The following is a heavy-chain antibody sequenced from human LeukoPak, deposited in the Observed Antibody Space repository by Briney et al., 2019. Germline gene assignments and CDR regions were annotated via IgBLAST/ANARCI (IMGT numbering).Heavy chain of an antibody. D-gene: IGHD2-2*01. Sequence: SGGSLRLSCAASGFTFSDYYMSWIRQAPGKGLEWVSYISSSGSTIYYADSVKGRFTISRDNAKNSLYLQMNSLRVEDTAVYYCARVGLRLSFSFDPWGQGTLVTVSS. CDR2: ISSSGSTI. V-gene: IGHV3-11*01. CDR3: ARVGLRLSFSFDP. CDR1: GFTFSDYY. J-gene: IGHJ5*02.